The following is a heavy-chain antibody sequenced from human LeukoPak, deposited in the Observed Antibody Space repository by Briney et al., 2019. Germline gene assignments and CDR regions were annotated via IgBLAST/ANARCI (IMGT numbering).Heavy chain of an antibody. CDR2: IVVGSGNT. V-gene: IGHV1-58*01. Sequence: ASVKVSCKASEFTFSNSAFQWVRQARGQRLEWMGWIVVGSGNTNYAQRFQERVIITRDMSTKTVYMELSSLKSEDTAVYYCAADGQQLILWGQGTLVAVSS. CDR3: AADGQQLIL. J-gene: IGHJ4*02. CDR1: EFTFSNSA. D-gene: IGHD2/OR15-2a*01.